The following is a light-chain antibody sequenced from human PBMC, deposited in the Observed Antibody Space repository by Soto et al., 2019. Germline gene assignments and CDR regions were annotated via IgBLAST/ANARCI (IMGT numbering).Light chain of an antibody. CDR1: QGVSTY. J-gene: IGKJ2*02. V-gene: IGKV1-12*01. CDR2: AAT. CDR3: QQADTFPRT. Sequence: DIQMTQSPSAVSASVGDSVTITCRASQGVSTYLAWYQQKPGKAPNLLIFAATTSQSGVPSRFSGSVSGTDFTLTITSVQPEDLASYYCQQADTFPRTFGQGTKLEIK.